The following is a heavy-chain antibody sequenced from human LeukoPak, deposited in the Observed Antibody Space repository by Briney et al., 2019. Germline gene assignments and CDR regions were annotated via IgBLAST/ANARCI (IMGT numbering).Heavy chain of an antibody. J-gene: IGHJ4*02. D-gene: IGHD2-2*01. CDR3: ARVPTFDCSSTSCSSPLPDYFDY. V-gene: IGHV1-18*01. Sequence: GASVKVSCKASGYTFTSYGISWVRQAPGQGLEWMGWISAYNGNTNYAQKLQGRVTMTTDTSTSTAYMELRSLRSDDTAVYYCARVPTFDCSSTSCSSPLPDYFDYWGQGTLVTVSS. CDR2: ISAYNGNT. CDR1: GYTFTSYG.